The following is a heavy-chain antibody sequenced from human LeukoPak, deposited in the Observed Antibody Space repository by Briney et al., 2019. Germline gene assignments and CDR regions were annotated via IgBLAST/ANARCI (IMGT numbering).Heavy chain of an antibody. D-gene: IGHD3-9*01. CDR1: GFTFSSYA. J-gene: IGHJ5*02. CDR2: ISSSGGST. CDR3: AKGPVSLRYFDWLPTREFDP. Sequence: GGSLRLSCAVSGFTFSSYAMSWVRQAPGTEVEWVSAISSSGGSTYYADSVRGRFTISRDNSKNTLYLQMNSLKAEDSAVYYCAKGPVSLRYFDWLPTREFDPWGQGTLVTVSS. V-gene: IGHV3-23*01.